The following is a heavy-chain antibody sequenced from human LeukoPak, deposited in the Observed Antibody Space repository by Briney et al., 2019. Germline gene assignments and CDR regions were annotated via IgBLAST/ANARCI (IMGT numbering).Heavy chain of an antibody. Sequence: GGSLRLSCAASGFTFSSYGMHWVRQAPGKGLEWVAVIWYDGSNKYYAGSVKGRFTISRDNSKNTLYLQMNSLRAEDTAVYYCARDRGYGDYAFDYWGQGTLVTVSS. CDR1: GFTFSSYG. V-gene: IGHV3-33*01. CDR3: ARDRGYGDYAFDY. CDR2: IWYDGSNK. J-gene: IGHJ4*02. D-gene: IGHD4-17*01.